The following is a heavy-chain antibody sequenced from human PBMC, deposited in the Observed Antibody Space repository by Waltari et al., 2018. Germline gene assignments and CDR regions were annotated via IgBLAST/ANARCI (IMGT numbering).Heavy chain of an antibody. CDR1: VFPFSSFP. D-gene: IGHD7-27*01. CDR2: ISGSGGST. V-gene: IGHV3-23*01. Sequence: EVQLLESGGVLVQPGGSLRLSCAASVFPFSSFPSAWVRQAPGKVLEWVSAISGSGGSTYYADSVKGRFTISRDNSKNTLYLQMNSLRAEDTAVYYCAKDKTGDWYFDLWGRGTLVTVSS. CDR3: AKDKTGDWYFDL. J-gene: IGHJ2*01.